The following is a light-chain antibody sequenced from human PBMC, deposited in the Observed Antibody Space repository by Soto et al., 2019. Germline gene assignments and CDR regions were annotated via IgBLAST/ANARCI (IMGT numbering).Light chain of an antibody. V-gene: IGKV1-5*01. CDR3: PQYNTYPLT. CDR1: QSISNW. J-gene: IGKJ4*01. Sequence: DIQMTQSPFTLSASVGARVTITCRASQSISNWLAWYHQTPGKAPKLLIFDASSLQSGVPSRFSGSGSGTEFTLTITSLQADDFWTYFCPQYNTYPLTFGGGTKVDIK. CDR2: DAS.